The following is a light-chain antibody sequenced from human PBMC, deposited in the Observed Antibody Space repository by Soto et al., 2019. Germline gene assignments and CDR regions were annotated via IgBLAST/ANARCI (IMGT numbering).Light chain of an antibody. CDR1: QGVGTW. CDR2: TAS. V-gene: IGKV1-12*01. Sequence: DIQMTQSPSSVSASVGDRVTITCRASQGVGTWLAWFQQKPGEAPRLLIYTASTLHSGVQSRFSGSRSGTDFTLTITSLQPEDFATYYCQQGDSFPLTFGGGTKVEIK. CDR3: QQGDSFPLT. J-gene: IGKJ4*01.